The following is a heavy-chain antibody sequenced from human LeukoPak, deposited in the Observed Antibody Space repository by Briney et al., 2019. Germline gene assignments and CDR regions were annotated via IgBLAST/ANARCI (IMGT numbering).Heavy chain of an antibody. D-gene: IGHD2-2*01. CDR1: GGSFSGYY. J-gene: IGHJ4*02. CDR2: INHSGST. V-gene: IGHV4-34*01. CDR3: ARVCSSTSCYSLADY. Sequence: SETLSLTRAVYGGSFSGYYWSWIRQPPGKGLEWIGEINHSGSTNYNPSLKSRVTISVDTSKNQFSLKLSSVTAADTAVYYCARVCSSTSCYSLADYWGQGTLVTVSS.